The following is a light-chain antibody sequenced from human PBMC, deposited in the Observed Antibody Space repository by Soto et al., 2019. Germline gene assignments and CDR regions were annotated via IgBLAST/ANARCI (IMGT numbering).Light chain of an antibody. Sequence: NFLLTQPHSVSESPGKTVTISCTRSSGSIASAHVLWSQQRPGSAPTTVIYEDKRRPSGVPERFSGSTDSSSNSASLTISGLTPEDEADYFCQSYDGDNVLFGGGTKVTVL. V-gene: IGLV6-57*04. CDR2: EDK. J-gene: IGLJ2*01. CDR1: SGSIASAH. CDR3: QSYDGDNVL.